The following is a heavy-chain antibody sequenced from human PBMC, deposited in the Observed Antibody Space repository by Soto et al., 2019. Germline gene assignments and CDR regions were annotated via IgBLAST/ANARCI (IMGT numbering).Heavy chain of an antibody. CDR3: ARGVVVPAAPYYYYYYGMDV. V-gene: IGHV4-30-4*01. Sequence: SETLSLTCTVSGGSISSGDYYWSWIRQPPGKGLEWIGYIYYSGSTYYNPSLKSRVTISVDTSKNQFSLKLSSVAAADTAVYYCARGVVVPAAPYYYYYYGMDVWGQGTTVTVS. CDR1: GGSISSGDYY. D-gene: IGHD2-2*01. CDR2: IYYSGST. J-gene: IGHJ6*02.